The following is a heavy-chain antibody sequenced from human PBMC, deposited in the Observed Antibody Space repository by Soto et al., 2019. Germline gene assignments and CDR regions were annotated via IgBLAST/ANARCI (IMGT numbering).Heavy chain of an antibody. CDR3: AREATMVRGVKYIDY. D-gene: IGHD3-10*01. CDR2: IYYSGST. V-gene: IGHV4-31*03. CDR1: GGSISSGGYY. J-gene: IGHJ4*02. Sequence: SETLSLTCTVSGGSISSGGYYWSWIRQHPGKGLEWIGYIYYSGSTYYNPSLKSRVTISVDTSKNQFSLKLSSVTAADTAVYYCAREATMVRGVKYIDYWGQGTLVNGSS.